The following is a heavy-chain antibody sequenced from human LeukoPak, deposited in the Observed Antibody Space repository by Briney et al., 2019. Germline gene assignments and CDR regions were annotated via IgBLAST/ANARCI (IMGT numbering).Heavy chain of an antibody. CDR1: GYSISSGYY. J-gene: IGHJ5*02. CDR3: ARHDYVVVVAATPWFDP. V-gene: IGHV4-38-2*01. Sequence: SETLSRTCAVSGYSISSGYYWGWIRQPPGKGLEWIGSMYHSGSTYYNPSLKSRVTISVDTSKNQFSLKLSSVTAADTAVYYCARHDYVVVVAATPWFDPWGQGTLVTVSS. CDR2: MYHSGST. D-gene: IGHD2-15*01.